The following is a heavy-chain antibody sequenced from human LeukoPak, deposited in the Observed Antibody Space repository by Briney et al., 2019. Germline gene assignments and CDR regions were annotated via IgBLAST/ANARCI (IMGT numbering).Heavy chain of an antibody. CDR2: INHSGST. J-gene: IGHJ4*02. V-gene: IGHV4-34*01. Sequence: SETLSLTCTVSGGSISSYYWSWIRQPPGKGLEWIGEINHSGSTNYNPSLKSRVTISIDTSKNQFSLKLSSVTAADTAVHYCARHGEDSSGYYPTPFDYWGQGTLVTVSS. CDR3: ARHGEDSSGYYPTPFDY. CDR1: GGSISSYY. D-gene: IGHD3-22*01.